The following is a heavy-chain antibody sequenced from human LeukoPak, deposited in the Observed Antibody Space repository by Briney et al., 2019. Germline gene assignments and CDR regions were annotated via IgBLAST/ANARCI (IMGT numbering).Heavy chain of an antibody. CDR2: FDPEDGET. D-gene: IGHD3-10*01. CDR1: GYTLTELS. CDR3: ATGSGNYYYMDV. V-gene: IGHV1-24*01. Sequence: ASVKVSCKVSGYTLTELSMHWVRQAPGKGLEWMGGFDPEDGETIYAQKFRGRVTMTEDTSTDTAYMELSSLRSEDTAVYYCATGSGNYYYMDVWGKGTTVTVSS. J-gene: IGHJ6*03.